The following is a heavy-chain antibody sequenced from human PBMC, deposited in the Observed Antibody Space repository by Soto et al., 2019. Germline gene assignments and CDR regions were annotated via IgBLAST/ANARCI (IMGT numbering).Heavy chain of an antibody. Sequence: QPGGSLRLSCAASGFTFSSYGMHWVRQAPGKGLEWVALIYFDGSNKYYADSVKDRFTISRDNSKNTLYLQMNSMRVEDTAVYYCARDTESERYYLLTYDALNVWGQGTMVTVS. CDR2: IYFDGSNK. J-gene: IGHJ3*01. D-gene: IGHD1-26*01. CDR1: GFTFSSYG. CDR3: ARDTESERYYLLTYDALNV. V-gene: IGHV3-33*01.